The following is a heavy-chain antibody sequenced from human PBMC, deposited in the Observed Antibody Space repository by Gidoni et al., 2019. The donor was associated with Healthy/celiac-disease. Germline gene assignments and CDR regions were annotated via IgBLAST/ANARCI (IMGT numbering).Heavy chain of an antibody. V-gene: IGHV4-59*01. CDR3: ARGGYCSSTSCYGGPYYYYYYMDV. CDR1: GGSISSYY. Sequence: QVQLQESGPGLVKPSETLSLTCTVSGGSISSYYWSWIRQPPGKGLEWIGYIYYSGSTNYNPSLKSRVTISVDTSKNQFSLKLSSVTAADTAVYYCARGGYCSSTSCYGGPYYYYYYMDVWGKGTTVTVSS. D-gene: IGHD2-2*01. CDR2: IYYSGST. J-gene: IGHJ6*03.